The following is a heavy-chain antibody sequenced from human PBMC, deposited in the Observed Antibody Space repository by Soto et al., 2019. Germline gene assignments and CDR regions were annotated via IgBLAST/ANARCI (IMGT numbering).Heavy chain of an antibody. Sequence: GGSLRLSCTASGFPCSAFAMSWVRQAPGKGLEWVSAISGSGDTTYYADSVKGRFTISRDISKNTLYLQMSTLRAEDTALYYCAKSYSSNWYDYFDYWGQGTPVTVSS. CDR2: ISGSGDTT. V-gene: IGHV3-23*01. CDR1: GFPCSAFA. J-gene: IGHJ4*02. CDR3: AKSYSSNWYDYFDY. D-gene: IGHD6-13*01.